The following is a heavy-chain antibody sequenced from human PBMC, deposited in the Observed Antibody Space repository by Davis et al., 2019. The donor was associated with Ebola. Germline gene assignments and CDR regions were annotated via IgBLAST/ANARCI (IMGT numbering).Heavy chain of an antibody. CDR2: IYPGDSDI. CDR1: GYNFGSYW. Sequence: GESLKISCKGSGYNFGSYWIAWMRHIPGRGLEWMGTIYPGDSDIRYSPTSQGQVTMSADKSISTAYLQWSSLKASDTAIYYCARGGLVVYAKPFDSWGQGTLVTVSS. CDR3: ARGGLVVYAKPFDS. J-gene: IGHJ4*02. V-gene: IGHV5-51*01. D-gene: IGHD2-8*02.